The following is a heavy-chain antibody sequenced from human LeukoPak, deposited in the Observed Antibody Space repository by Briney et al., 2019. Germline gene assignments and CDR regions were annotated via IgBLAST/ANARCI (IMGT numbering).Heavy chain of an antibody. CDR3: ATAGHIRVPMVRGYKMIPKYGLDV. CDR1: GLTFSNAW. CDR2: IRSKSAGGTG. V-gene: IGHV3-15*01. D-gene: IGHD3-10*01. J-gene: IGHJ6*02. Sequence: GGSLRLSCAVSGLTFSNAWINWVRQAPGKGLEWVGRIRSKSAGGTGDYAAPVKGRFTISRDDSENTVFLQMNSLKAEDTALYYCATAGHIRVPMVRGYKMIPKYGLDVWGQGTTVTVSS.